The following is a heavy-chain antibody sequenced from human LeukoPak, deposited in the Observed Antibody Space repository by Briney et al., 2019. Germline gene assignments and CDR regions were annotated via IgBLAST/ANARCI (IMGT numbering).Heavy chain of an antibody. J-gene: IGHJ4*02. Sequence: GGSLRLSCAASGFTFNSYAVHWVRQAPGKGLRWVAVISYDGSINFYAASVKGRFTISRDNSKNTLYLQMNSLRPEDTALYFCARDRRYCSGGSCYFDYFFDYWGQGTLVTVSS. V-gene: IGHV3-30-3*01. CDR1: GFTFNSYA. CDR3: ARDRRYCSGGSCYFDYFFDY. CDR2: ISYDGSIN. D-gene: IGHD2-15*01.